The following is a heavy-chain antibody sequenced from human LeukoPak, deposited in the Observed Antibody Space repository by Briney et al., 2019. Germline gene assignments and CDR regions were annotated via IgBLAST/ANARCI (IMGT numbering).Heavy chain of an antibody. CDR1: GGPFSGYY. D-gene: IGHD1-26*01. CDR2: INHSGST. CDR3: ARAGANNAFDI. J-gene: IGHJ3*02. Sequence: SSETLSLTCAVYGGPFSGYYWSWIRQPPGKGREWIGEINHSGSTNYNPSLKSRVTISVDTSKNQFSLKMSSVTAADTAVYYCARAGANNAFDIWGQGTMVTVSS. V-gene: IGHV4-34*01.